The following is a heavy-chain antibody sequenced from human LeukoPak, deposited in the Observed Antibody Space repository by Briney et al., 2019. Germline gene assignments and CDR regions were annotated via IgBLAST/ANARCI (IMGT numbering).Heavy chain of an antibody. CDR2: IYFSGST. D-gene: IGHD6-19*01. J-gene: IGHJ4*02. CDR3: ARMTSSGWYAAGYYFDY. V-gene: IGHV4-59*01. Sequence: SETLSLTCTVSGGSTSSYYWSWIRQPPGKGLERIGYIYFSGSTDYNPSLKSRVTISVDTSKNQFSLTMSSVTAADTAVYYCARMTSSGWYAAGYYFDYWGQGNLVTVSS. CDR1: GGSTSSYY.